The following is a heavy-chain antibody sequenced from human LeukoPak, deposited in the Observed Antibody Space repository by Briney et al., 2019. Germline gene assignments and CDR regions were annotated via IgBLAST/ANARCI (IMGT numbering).Heavy chain of an antibody. CDR1: GDIVSSNSAA. CDR3: AREPGYSSSLHYYYYGMDV. V-gene: IGHV6-1*01. Sequence: SQTLSLTCAISGDIVSSNSAAWNWIRQSPSRGLEWLGRTYYRSKWYNDYAVSVKSRITINPDTSKNQFSLQLNSVTPEDTAVYYCAREPGYSSSLHYYYYGMDVWGQGTTVTVSS. D-gene: IGHD6-6*01. CDR2: TYYRSKWYN. J-gene: IGHJ6*02.